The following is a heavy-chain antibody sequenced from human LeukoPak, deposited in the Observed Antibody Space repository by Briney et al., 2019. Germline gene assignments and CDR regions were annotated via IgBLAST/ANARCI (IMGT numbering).Heavy chain of an antibody. J-gene: IGHJ4*02. Sequence: ASVKVSSKASGYTFTSYGISWVRQAAGQGLGWRGWISSYNVNTNYAQKLHARVTMTTDTSTSTAHLELSSSTSEDTAVQYCAREETAARSGRFHHWAQGPLVRVS. CDR2: ISSYNVNT. CDR3: AREETAARSGRFHH. D-gene: IGHD6-13*01. V-gene: IGHV1-18*01. CDR1: GYTFTSYG.